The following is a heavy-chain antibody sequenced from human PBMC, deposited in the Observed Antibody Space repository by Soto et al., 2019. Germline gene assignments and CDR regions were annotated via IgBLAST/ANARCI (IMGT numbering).Heavy chain of an antibody. D-gene: IGHD6-13*01. CDR2: IYPGDSDT. CDR1: GYSFTSYW. CDR3: ARTAAAGKYYYGVDV. J-gene: IGHJ6*02. V-gene: IGHV5-51*01. Sequence: GESLKISCKGSGYSFTSYWIGWVLQMPGKGLEWMGIIYPGDSDTRYSPSFQGQVTISADKSISTAYLQWSSLKASDTAMYYYARTAAAGKYYYGVDVWGQGIQVTVSS.